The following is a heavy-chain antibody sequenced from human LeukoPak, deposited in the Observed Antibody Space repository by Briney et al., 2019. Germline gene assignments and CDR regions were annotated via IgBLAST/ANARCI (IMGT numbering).Heavy chain of an antibody. D-gene: IGHD1-14*01. CDR2: IYYSGST. V-gene: IGHV4-30-4*01. CDR3: ARETTPGAFDP. Sequence: SETLSLTCTVSGGSISSGDYYWSWIRQPPGKGLEWIGYIYYSGSTYYNPSLKSRVTISVDTSKNQSSLKLSSVTAADTAVYYCARETTPGAFDPWGQGTLVTVSS. J-gene: IGHJ5*02. CDR1: GGSISSGDYY.